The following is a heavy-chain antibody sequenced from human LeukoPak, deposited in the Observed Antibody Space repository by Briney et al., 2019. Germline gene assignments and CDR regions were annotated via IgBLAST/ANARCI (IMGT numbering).Heavy chain of an antibody. CDR3: AREWRGFDY. J-gene: IGHJ4*02. Sequence: SETLSLTCAVYGGSFSGYYWSWIRQPPGKGLEWIGEINHSGSTNYNPSLKSRVTMSVDTSKNQFSLKLSSVTAADTAVYYCAREWRGFDYWGQGTLVTVSS. V-gene: IGHV4-34*01. CDR1: GGSFSGYY. D-gene: IGHD2-8*01. CDR2: INHSGST.